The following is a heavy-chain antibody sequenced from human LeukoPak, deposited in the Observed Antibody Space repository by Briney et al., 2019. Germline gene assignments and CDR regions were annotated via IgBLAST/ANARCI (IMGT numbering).Heavy chain of an antibody. D-gene: IGHD1-26*01. V-gene: IGHV4-4*07. CDR1: GGSISSYY. CDR3: ARVRSYLGNDAFDI. Sequence: KPSETLSPTCTVSGGSISSYYWSWIRQPAGKGLEWIGRIYTSGSTNYNPSLKSRVTMSVDTSKNQFSLKLSSVTAADTAVYYCARVRSYLGNDAFDIWGQGTMVTVSS. CDR2: IYTSGST. J-gene: IGHJ3*02.